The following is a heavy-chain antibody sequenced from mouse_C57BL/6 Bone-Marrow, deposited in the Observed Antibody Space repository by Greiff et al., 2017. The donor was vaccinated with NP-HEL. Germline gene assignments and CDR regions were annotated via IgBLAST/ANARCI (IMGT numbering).Heavy chain of an antibody. CDR1: GYTFTNYW. V-gene: IGHV1-63*01. CDR3: ARRDYGSRGGFAY. Sequence: VQRVESGAELVRPGTSVKMSCKASGYTFTNYWIGWAKQRPGHGLEWFGDIYPGGGYTNYNEKFKGKATLTADKSSSTAYMQFSSLTSEDSAIYYCARRDYGSRGGFAYWGQGTLVTVSA. J-gene: IGHJ3*01. CDR2: IYPGGGYT. D-gene: IGHD1-1*01.